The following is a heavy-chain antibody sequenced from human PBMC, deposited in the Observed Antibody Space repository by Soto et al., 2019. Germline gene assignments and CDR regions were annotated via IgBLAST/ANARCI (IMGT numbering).Heavy chain of an antibody. V-gene: IGHV3-23*01. D-gene: IGHD3-22*01. CDR3: AKGPFYYYDSSGYYFDY. Sequence: PGGSLRLSCAASGFTFSSYAMSWVRQAPGKGLEWVSAISGSGGSTYYADSVKGRFTISRDNSKNTLYLQMNSLRAEDTAVYYCAKGPFYYYDSSGYYFDYWGQGTLVTVSS. CDR1: GFTFSSYA. J-gene: IGHJ4*02. CDR2: ISGSGGST.